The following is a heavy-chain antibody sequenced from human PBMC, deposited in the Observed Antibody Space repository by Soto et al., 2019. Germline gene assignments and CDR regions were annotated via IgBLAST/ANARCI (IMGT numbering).Heavy chain of an antibody. CDR3: ARGAKGGYDSSGYYGERDAFDI. J-gene: IGHJ3*02. CDR2: MNPNSGNT. CDR1: EYKFTSYH. V-gene: IGHV1-8*01. D-gene: IGHD3-22*01. Sequence: ASVKVSCKAYEYKFTSYHITWVLQATGQGLASMGWMNPNSGNTGYAQKFQGRVTMTRNTSISTAYMELSRLRSDDTAVYYCARGAKGGYDSSGYYGERDAFDIWGQGTIVTVSS.